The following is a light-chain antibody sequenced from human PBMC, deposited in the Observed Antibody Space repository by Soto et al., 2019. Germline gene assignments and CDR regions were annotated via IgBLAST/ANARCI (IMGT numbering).Light chain of an antibody. J-gene: IGLJ1*01. CDR3: SSYTSSSTYV. V-gene: IGLV2-14*01. Sequence: QSVLTQPASVSGSPGQSITISCTGTSSDVGGYNYVSWYQQYPGKVPKLMIYDVSYRPSGVSNRFSGSKSGNTASLTISGLQAEDEADYYCSSYTSSSTYVFATGTKVTV. CDR2: DVS. CDR1: SSDVGGYNY.